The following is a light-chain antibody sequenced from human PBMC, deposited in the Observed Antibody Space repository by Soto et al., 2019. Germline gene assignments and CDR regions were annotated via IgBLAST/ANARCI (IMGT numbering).Light chain of an antibody. CDR1: SSNVGSNT. CDR3: AAWDSSLNQVV. CDR2: TNN. J-gene: IGLJ2*01. V-gene: IGLV1-44*01. Sequence: QSVLTQPPSASGTPGRRVTIFCLGSSSNVGSNTVNWHKQLPGTAPELLIYTNNQRPSGVPDRFSGSKSGTSASLAISGLQSEDEADYYCAAWDSSLNQVVFGGGTKLTVL.